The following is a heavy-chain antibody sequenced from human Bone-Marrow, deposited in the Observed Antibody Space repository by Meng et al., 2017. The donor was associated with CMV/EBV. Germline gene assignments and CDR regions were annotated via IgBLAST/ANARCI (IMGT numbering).Heavy chain of an antibody. CDR1: GGSISSYY. V-gene: IGHV4-59*12. J-gene: IGHJ4*02. CDR3: ARDLGTTPLFFY. D-gene: IGHD1-7*01. CDR2: IYYSGST. Sequence: SETLSLTCTVSGGSISSYYWSWIRQPPGKGLEWIGYIYYSGSTYYNPSLKSRVTMSVDTSKNQFSLNLSSVTAADTAVYYCARDLGTTPLFFYWGQGTLVTVSS.